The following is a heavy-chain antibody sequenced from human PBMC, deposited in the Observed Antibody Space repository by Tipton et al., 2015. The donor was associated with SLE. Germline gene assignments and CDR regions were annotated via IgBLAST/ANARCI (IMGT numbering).Heavy chain of an antibody. Sequence: TLSLTCTVSGGSFSGYYWSWIRQPPGKGLEWIGEINHSGSTNYNPSLKSRVTILVDTSKNQFSLKLSSVTAADTAVYYCARTPGNYYYMDVWGKGTTVTVSS. CDR2: INHSGST. D-gene: IGHD2-15*01. J-gene: IGHJ6*03. CDR3: ARTPGNYYYMDV. CDR1: GGSFSGYY. V-gene: IGHV4-34*01.